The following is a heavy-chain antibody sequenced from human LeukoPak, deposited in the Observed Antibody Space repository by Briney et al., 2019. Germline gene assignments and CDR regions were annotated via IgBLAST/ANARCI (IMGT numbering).Heavy chain of an antibody. D-gene: IGHD3-10*01. V-gene: IGHV3-48*04. J-gene: IGHJ3*02. Sequence: PGGSLRLSCAASGFTFSSYDMNWVRQAPGKGLEWVSYIGSSSSTIYYADSVKGRFTISRDNAKNSLYLQMNSLRAEDTAVYYCARDRYHGSGRSSAFDIWGQGTMVTVSS. CDR1: GFTFSSYD. CDR3: ARDRYHGSGRSSAFDI. CDR2: IGSSSSTI.